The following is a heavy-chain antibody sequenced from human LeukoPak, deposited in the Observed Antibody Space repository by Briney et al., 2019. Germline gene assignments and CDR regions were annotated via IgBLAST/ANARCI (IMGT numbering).Heavy chain of an antibody. D-gene: IGHD2-15*01. Sequence: GSSVKVSCKASGGTFSSYAISWVRQAPGQGLEWMGGIIPIFGTANYAQKFQGRVTITADESTSTAYMELSSLRSEDTAVYYCAREGSIGYYFDYWGQGTLVTVSS. V-gene: IGHV1-69*01. CDR3: AREGSIGYYFDY. CDR1: GGTFSSYA. CDR2: IIPIFGTA. J-gene: IGHJ4*02.